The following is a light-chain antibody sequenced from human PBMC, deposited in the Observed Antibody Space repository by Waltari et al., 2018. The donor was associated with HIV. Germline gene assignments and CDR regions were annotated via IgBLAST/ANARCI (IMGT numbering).Light chain of an antibody. V-gene: IGKV3-20*01. CDR3: QQYGSAPRWT. CDR2: GTS. CDR1: QSVSSSF. J-gene: IGKJ1*01. Sequence: IVLTQSPGNLSLSPGDSGTLSCKTSQSVSSSFLAWYQQKFGQSPRLLIYGTSRRAIGISDRFTASGSGTDFTLSISRVEPEDSALYYCQQYGSAPRWTCGQGTKVEI.